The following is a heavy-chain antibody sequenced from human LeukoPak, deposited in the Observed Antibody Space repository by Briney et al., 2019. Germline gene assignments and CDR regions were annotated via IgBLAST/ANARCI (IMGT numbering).Heavy chain of an antibody. CDR3: AREGTAMVRYYSDY. CDR1: GFTFSTHA. CDR2: ISHDGRYK. D-gene: IGHD5-18*01. Sequence: GRSLRLSCAASGFTFSTHAMHWVRQAPGKGLEWVAVISHDGRYKYYGNSVKGRFTISRDNSKNTLSLEMISLRGEDTALYYCAREGTAMVRYYSDYWGQGTLVTVSS. V-gene: IGHV3-30*04. J-gene: IGHJ4*02.